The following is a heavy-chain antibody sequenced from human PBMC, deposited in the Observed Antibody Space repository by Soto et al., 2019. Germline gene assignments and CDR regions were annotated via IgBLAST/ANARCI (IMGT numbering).Heavy chain of an antibody. J-gene: IGHJ6*03. D-gene: IGHD4-17*01. CDR3: ARGGAVTTYYYYYYMDV. CDR1: GGSFSGYY. Sequence: QVQLQQWGAGLLKPSETLSLTCAVYGGSFSGYYWSWIRQPPGKGLEWIGEINHSGSTNYNPSLKSRVTISVDTSKNQFSLKLSSVTAADTAVYYCARGGAVTTYYYYYYMDVWAKGTTVTVSS. CDR2: INHSGST. V-gene: IGHV4-34*01.